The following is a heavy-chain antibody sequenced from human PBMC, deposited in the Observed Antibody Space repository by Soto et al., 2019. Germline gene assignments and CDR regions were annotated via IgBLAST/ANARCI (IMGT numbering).Heavy chain of an antibody. CDR3: ARLDGYYHYMAV. CDR1: GGSISSGGYS. Sequence: SETLSLTCTVSGGSISSGGYSWIWIRQPPGKGLEWIGYIYYSGSTNYTPSLKSRVPIPVATSKTQFSRKLSSVTAADTAVYYGARLDGYYHYMAVWGKGTTVTVSS. D-gene: IGHD6-13*01. V-gene: IGHV4-61*08. CDR2: IYYSGST. J-gene: IGHJ6*03.